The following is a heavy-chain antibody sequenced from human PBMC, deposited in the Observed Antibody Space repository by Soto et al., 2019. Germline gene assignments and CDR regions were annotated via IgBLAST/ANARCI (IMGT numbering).Heavy chain of an antibody. CDR1: GFTFSSYS. Sequence: EVQLVESGGGLVKPGGSLRLSCEASGFTFSSYSINWVRQAPGKGLEWVSSISVIGDYMYYADSVKGLFTISRDNAKNSLFLQMASLRAEDTGVYFCSRDRKNRQDGMDVLHQGTTGIVS. CDR3: SRDRKNRQDGMDV. CDR2: ISVIGDYM. J-gene: IGHJ6*02. V-gene: IGHV3-21*02.